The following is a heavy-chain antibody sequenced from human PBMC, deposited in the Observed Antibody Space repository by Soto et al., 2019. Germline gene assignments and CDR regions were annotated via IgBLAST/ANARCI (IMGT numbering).Heavy chain of an antibody. D-gene: IGHD2-15*01. CDR2: IKQDGSEK. J-gene: IGHJ6*02. Sequence: PGGSLRLSCAASGFTFSSYWMSWVRQAPGKGLEWVANIKQDGSEKYYVDSVKGRFTISRDNAKNSLYLQMNSLRAEDTAVYYCAREPVVVVAATQVCVGMDVWGQGTTVTVSS. CDR3: AREPVVVVAATQVCVGMDV. V-gene: IGHV3-7*01. CDR1: GFTFSSYW.